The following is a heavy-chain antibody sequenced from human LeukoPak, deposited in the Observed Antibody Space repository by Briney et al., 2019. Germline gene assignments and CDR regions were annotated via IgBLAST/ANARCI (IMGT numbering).Heavy chain of an antibody. CDR3: AKCAEDIVAVPAALGEFDY. J-gene: IGHJ4*02. CDR2: ISGSGGST. CDR1: GFTFSSYA. Sequence: GGSLRLSCAASGFTFSSYAMSWVRQAPGKGLEWVSAISGSGGSTYYADPVRGRFTISRDNSKNMLYLQMNSLRAEDTAVYYCAKCAEDIVAVPAALGEFDYWGQGTLVTVSS. V-gene: IGHV3-23*01. D-gene: IGHD2-2*01.